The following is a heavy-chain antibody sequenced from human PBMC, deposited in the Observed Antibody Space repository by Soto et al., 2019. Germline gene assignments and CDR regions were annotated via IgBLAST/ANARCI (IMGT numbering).Heavy chain of an antibody. J-gene: IGHJ6*02. Sequence: SETLSLTCSVSGGFISNYYWTWIRQSPRKGLEWIGYVYNSGSTKYNPSLKSRVSISIDTSKNQFSLKLSSVTAADTAVYYCARGGVVVVSYALDAWGQGTTVTVSS. CDR3: ARGGVVVVSYALDA. D-gene: IGHD2-21*01. CDR1: GGFISNYY. CDR2: VYNSGST. V-gene: IGHV4-59*01.